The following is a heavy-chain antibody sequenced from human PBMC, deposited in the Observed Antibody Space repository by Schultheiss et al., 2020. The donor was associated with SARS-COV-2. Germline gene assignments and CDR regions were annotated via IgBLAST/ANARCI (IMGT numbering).Heavy chain of an antibody. CDR3: AKGNYGMDV. V-gene: IGHV3-30*01. J-gene: IGHJ6*02. D-gene: IGHD6-13*01. CDR2: ISYDGSNK. Sequence: GGSLRLSCAASGFTFSSYAMHWVRQAPGKGLEWVAVISYDGSNKYYADSVKGRFTISRDNSKNTLYLQMNSLRAEDMAVYYCAKGNYGMDVWGQGTTVTVSS. CDR1: GFTFSSYA.